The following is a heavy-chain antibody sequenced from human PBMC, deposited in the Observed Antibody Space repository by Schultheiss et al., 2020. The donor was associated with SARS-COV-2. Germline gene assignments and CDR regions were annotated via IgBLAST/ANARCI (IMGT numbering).Heavy chain of an antibody. D-gene: IGHD2-2*01. CDR1: GFTFSSYS. J-gene: IGHJ4*02. Sequence: GGSLRLSCAASGFTFSSYSMNWVRQAPGKGLEWVGRIKSKTDGGTTDYAAPVKGRFTISRDDSKNTLYLQMNSLKTEDTAVYYCTTAVGYCSSTSCRTDYWGQGTLVTGSS. V-gene: IGHV3-15*01. CDR2: IKSKTDGGTT. CDR3: TTAVGYCSSTSCRTDY.